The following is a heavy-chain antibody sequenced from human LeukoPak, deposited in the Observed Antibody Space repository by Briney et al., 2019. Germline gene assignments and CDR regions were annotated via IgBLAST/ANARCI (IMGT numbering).Heavy chain of an antibody. D-gene: IGHD2/OR15-2a*01. V-gene: IGHV3-30*03. CDR1: GFTFSSYG. J-gene: IGHJ4*02. Sequence: GGSLRLSCAASGFTFSSYGTHWVRQAPGKGLEWVAVMSSDGSYENYADSVKGRFTISRDNSKNTLYLQMNSLRAEDTAVYFCASQISTGYWGQGTPVTVSS. CDR2: MSSDGSYE. CDR3: ASQISTGY.